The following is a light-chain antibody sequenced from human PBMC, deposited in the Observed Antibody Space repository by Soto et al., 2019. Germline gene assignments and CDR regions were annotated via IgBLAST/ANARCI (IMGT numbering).Light chain of an antibody. CDR2: GTS. CDR3: QYYGTSPRT. V-gene: IGKV3-20*01. CDR1: QSVSSTY. J-gene: IGKJ1*01. Sequence: EIVLTQSPGTLSLFPGERATLSCRASQSVSSTYLAWYQHKPGQAPRLLIYGTSNRAAAFPERFSGSGSGTDFTLTISRLEPEDFAVYYCQYYGTSPRTFGQGTKVE.